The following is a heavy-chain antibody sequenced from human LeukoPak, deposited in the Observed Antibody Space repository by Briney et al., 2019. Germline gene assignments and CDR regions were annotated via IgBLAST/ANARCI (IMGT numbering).Heavy chain of an antibody. CDR1: GFTFTNAW. Sequence: PGGSLRLSCAASGFTFTNAWMNWVRQAPGKGLEWVGRIKSRTDGGTTDYAAPVKGRFTISRDDSKNTVYLHMNSLKTEDTAVYYCTTGGVGSTPYYLHYWGQGTLVTVSS. V-gene: IGHV3-15*01. CDR3: TTGGVGSTPYYLHY. J-gene: IGHJ4*02. D-gene: IGHD1-26*01. CDR2: IKSRTDGGTT.